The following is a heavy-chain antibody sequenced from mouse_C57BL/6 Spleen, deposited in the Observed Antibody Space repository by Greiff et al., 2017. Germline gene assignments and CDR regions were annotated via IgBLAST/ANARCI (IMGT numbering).Heavy chain of an antibody. CDR2: ISSGSSTI. J-gene: IGHJ2*01. CDR1: GFTFSDYG. CDR3: ARNGGDDYDFFDY. V-gene: IGHV5-17*01. D-gene: IGHD2-4*01. Sequence: EVKLMESGGGLVKPGGSLKLSCAASGFTFSDYGMHWVRQAPEKGLEWVAYISSGSSTIYYADTVKGRFTISRDNAKNTLFLQMTSLRSEDTAMYYCARNGGDDYDFFDYWGQGTTLTVSS.